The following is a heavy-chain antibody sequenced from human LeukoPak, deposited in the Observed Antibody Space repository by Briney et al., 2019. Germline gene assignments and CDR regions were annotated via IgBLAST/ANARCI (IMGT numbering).Heavy chain of an antibody. CDR1: GFTFSSYA. Sequence: GGSLRLSCAASGFTFSSYAMSWVRQAPGKGLEWVSAISGSGGSTYYADSVKGRFTISRDNSKNTLYLQMNSLRAEDTAVYYCAKPMIYYDSSGYYPFDYWGQGTLVTVSS. D-gene: IGHD3-22*01. J-gene: IGHJ4*02. V-gene: IGHV3-23*01. CDR3: AKPMIYYDSSGYYPFDY. CDR2: ISGSGGST.